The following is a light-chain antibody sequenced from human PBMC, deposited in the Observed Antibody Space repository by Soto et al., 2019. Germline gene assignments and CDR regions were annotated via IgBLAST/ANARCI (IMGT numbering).Light chain of an antibody. CDR2: GAS. J-gene: IGKJ3*01. CDR3: QQYGRSPLT. Sequence: EIVLTQSPGTLSLSPRERATLSCRASQSVSSSYLAWYQQKPGQAPRLLIYGASSRATGIPDRFSGSGSGTDFTLTISRLEPEDFAVYYCQQYGRSPLTFGPGTKVDIK. CDR1: QSVSSSY. V-gene: IGKV3-20*01.